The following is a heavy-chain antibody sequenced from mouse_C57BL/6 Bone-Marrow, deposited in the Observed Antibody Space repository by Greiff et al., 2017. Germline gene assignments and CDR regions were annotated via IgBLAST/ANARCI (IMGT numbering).Heavy chain of an antibody. CDR3: ARTGFAY. J-gene: IGHJ3*01. V-gene: IGHV5-17*01. CDR2: ISSGSSTI. Sequence: EVHLVESGGGLVKPGGSLKLSCAASGFTFSDYGMHWVRQAPEKGLEWVAYISSGSSTIYCADTVKGRFTISRDNAKNTLFLQMTSLRSEDTAMYYCARTGFAYWGQGTLVTVSA. CDR1: GFTFSDYG.